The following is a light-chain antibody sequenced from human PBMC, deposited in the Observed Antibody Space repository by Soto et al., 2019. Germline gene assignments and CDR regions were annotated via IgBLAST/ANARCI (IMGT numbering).Light chain of an antibody. Sequence: EVVLTKSPATLSLAPGERSTLSCRASQFLSSYLAWYQQKPGQPPRLLIYDTSNRATGIPARFSGSRSGTDFTLTISSLDPEDFGVYFCHQRNKFGQGTRLEI. J-gene: IGKJ5*01. CDR2: DTS. V-gene: IGKV3-11*01. CDR1: QFLSSY. CDR3: HQRNK.